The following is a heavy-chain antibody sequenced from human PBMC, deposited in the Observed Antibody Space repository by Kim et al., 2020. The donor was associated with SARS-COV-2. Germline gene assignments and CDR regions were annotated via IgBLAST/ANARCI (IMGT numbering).Heavy chain of an antibody. J-gene: IGHJ1*01. V-gene: IGHV3-23*01. CDR1: GFTFSSYA. CDR2: ISGSGGST. CDR3: ANVEYYYDKYFQH. D-gene: IGHD3-22*01. Sequence: GGSLRLSCAASGFTFSSYAMSWVRQAPGKGLEWVSAISGSGGSTYYADSVKGRFTISRDNSKNTLYLQMNSLRAEDTAVYYCANVEYYYDKYFQHWGQGTLVTVSS.